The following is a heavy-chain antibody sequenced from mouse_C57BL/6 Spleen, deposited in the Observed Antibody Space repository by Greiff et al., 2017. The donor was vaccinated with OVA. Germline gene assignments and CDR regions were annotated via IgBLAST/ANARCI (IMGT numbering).Heavy chain of an antibody. V-gene: IGHV14-4*01. CDR1: GFNIKDDY. CDR2: IDPENGDT. CDR3: ALNYYGTSYAMEY. Sequence: EVQLVESGAELVRPGASVKLSCTASGFNIKDDYMHWVKQRPEQGLEWIGWIDPENGDTEYASKFQGKATITADTSSNTAYLQLSSLTSEDTAVYYCALNYYGTSYAMEYWGQGTSVTVSS. J-gene: IGHJ4*01. D-gene: IGHD1-1*01.